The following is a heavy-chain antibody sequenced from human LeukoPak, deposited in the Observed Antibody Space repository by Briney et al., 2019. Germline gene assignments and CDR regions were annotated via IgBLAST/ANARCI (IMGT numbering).Heavy chain of an antibody. Sequence: GGSLRLSCAASGFTFSSYAMHWVRQAPGKGLEWVAVISYDGSNKYYADPVKGRFTISRDNSKNTLYLQMNSLRAEDTAVYYCARDGPPEKEYSSGWLMGYFDYWGQGTLVTVSS. CDR2: ISYDGSNK. J-gene: IGHJ4*02. D-gene: IGHD6-19*01. V-gene: IGHV3-30-3*01. CDR1: GFTFSSYA. CDR3: ARDGPPEKEYSSGWLMGYFDY.